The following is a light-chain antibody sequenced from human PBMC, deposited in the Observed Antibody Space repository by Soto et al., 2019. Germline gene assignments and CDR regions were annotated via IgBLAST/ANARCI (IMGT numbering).Light chain of an antibody. CDR3: AAWDGSLNGYV. J-gene: IGLJ1*01. Sequence: QSVLTQPPSASGTPGQRVTISCPGSSSNIGSSPVNWYQQLPGTAPKLLIYNSYQRPSGVPDRFSGSKSGTSASLAVSGLQSEDEADYYCAAWDGSLNGYVFGTGTQLTVL. V-gene: IGLV1-44*01. CDR2: NSY. CDR1: SSNIGSSP.